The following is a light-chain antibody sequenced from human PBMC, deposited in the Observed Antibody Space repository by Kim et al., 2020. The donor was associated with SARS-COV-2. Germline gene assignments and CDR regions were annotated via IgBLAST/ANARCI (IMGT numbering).Light chain of an antibody. CDR1: SSDVGGYNY. CDR2: DVS. Sequence: QSITIPCTGTSSDVGGYNYVSWYQQHPGKAPKLMIHDVSNRPSGVSNRFSGSKSGNTASLTISDLQAEDEADYYCSSYTRSSTLVVFGGGTQLTVL. J-gene: IGLJ2*01. CDR3: SSYTRSSTLVV. V-gene: IGLV2-14*03.